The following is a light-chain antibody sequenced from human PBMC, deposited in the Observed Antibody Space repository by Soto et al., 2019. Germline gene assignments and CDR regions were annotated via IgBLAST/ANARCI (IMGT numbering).Light chain of an antibody. CDR3: QQYHTYSS. V-gene: IGKV1-5*01. Sequence: DIQMTQSPSTLSASVGDRVSITCRASQAISDWLAWYQQKPGQVPELLIFDVSTLESGVPSRFSGSRSGTEFTLTISSLQPDDFAPYFCQQYHTYSSFGPGT. CDR2: DVS. CDR1: QAISDW. J-gene: IGKJ1*01.